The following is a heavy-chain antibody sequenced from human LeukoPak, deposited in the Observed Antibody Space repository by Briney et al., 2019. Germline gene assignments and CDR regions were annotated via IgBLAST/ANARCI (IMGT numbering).Heavy chain of an antibody. CDR1: GFTFGSYA. D-gene: IGHD6-13*01. Sequence: GGSLRLSCAASGFTFGSYAMNWVRQAPGKGLEWVSSITGSGGGSFYADSVKGRFTISRDNSKNTLYRHLNSLRAEDTAIYYCGQIGQGYSSSPTTSWGQGTLVTVSS. V-gene: IGHV3-23*01. CDR3: GQIGQGYSSSPTTS. J-gene: IGHJ5*02. CDR2: ITGSGGGS.